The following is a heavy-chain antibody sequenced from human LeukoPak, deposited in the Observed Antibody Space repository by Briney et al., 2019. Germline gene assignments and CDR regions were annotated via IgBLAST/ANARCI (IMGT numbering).Heavy chain of an antibody. CDR1: GGSTCSFF. D-gene: IGHD6-13*01. J-gene: IGHJ4*02. V-gene: IGHV4-59*01. CDR2: IYYSGST. CDR3: ARDGSRNLYDY. Sequence: SETLALPCTERGGSTCSFFWSRIWQPPGKGLEWIGYIYYSGSTNYNPSLKSRVTISVDTSKNQYSLKLSSVTAADTAVYYCARDGSRNLYDYSGERTLLTVSS.